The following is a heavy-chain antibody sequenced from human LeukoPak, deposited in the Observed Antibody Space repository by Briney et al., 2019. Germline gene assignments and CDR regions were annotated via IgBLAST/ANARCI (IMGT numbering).Heavy chain of an antibody. CDR2: ISSSSSYI. CDR1: GFTFNSYT. Sequence: GGSLRLSCVASGFTFNSYTMNWVRQAPGKGLEWVASISSSSSYIYYSDSVKGRFTISRDNSKNTLYLQMNSLRAEDTAVYYCAKKSYYDSSGYYYFDFWGQGTLVTVSS. V-gene: IGHV3-21*04. D-gene: IGHD3-22*01. J-gene: IGHJ4*02. CDR3: AKKSYYDSSGYYYFDF.